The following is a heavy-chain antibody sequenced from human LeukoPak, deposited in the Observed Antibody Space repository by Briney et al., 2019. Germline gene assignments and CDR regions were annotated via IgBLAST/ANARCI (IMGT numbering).Heavy chain of an antibody. CDR1: GFTFTSYA. J-gene: IGHJ6*03. V-gene: IGHV3-15*01. CDR2: IKSKGSGGTA. D-gene: IGHD3-10*01. Sequence: PGGSLRLSCAASGFTFTSYAMSWVRQAPGKGLEWVGRIKSKGSGGTADYGAPVKDRFTISRDDLENTVYLQMSSLKTEDTAVYYCSWIRGALGYYYMDVWGKGTPVTISS. CDR3: SWIRGALGYYYMDV.